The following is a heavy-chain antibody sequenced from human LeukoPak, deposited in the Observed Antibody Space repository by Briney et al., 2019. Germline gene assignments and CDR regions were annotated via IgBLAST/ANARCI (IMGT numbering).Heavy chain of an antibody. CDR2: MNPNSGNT. D-gene: IGHD3-10*01. V-gene: IGHV1-8*03. CDR3: ARAGNTMVRGVTYYFDY. Sequence: ASVKVSCKASGYTFTSYDINWVRQATGQGLEWMGWMNPNSGNTGYAQKFQGRVTITRNTSISTAYMELSSLRSEDTAVYYCARAGNTMVRGVTYYFDYWGQGTLVTVSS. J-gene: IGHJ4*02. CDR1: GYTFTSYD.